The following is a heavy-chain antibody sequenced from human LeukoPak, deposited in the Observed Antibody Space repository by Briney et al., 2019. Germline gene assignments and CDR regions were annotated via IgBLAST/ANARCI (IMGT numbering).Heavy chain of an antibody. Sequence: ETLSLTCTVSGGSISDYYWNWMRQPPGKGLEWIGYIYYSGRTNYNPSLKSRVSISVDTSKNQFSLKLSSVTAADTAVYYCARDFRGSVDAFDIWGQGTMVAVFS. CDR3: ARDFRGSVDAFDI. CDR1: GGSISDYY. CDR2: IYYSGRT. J-gene: IGHJ3*02. V-gene: IGHV4-59*01.